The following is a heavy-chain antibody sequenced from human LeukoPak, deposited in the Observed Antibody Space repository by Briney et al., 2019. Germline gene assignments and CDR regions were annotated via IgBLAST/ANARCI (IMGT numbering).Heavy chain of an antibody. V-gene: IGHV3-23*01. CDR3: AKDSGDSSGWFSYFDY. J-gene: IGHJ4*02. D-gene: IGHD6-19*01. CDR2: FSGSAVST. CDR1: GFTFSNYA. Sequence: GGSLRLSCAASGFTFSNYAMSWVRQAPGKGLEWVSVFSGSAVSTLYADSVKGRFSISRDNSKNTLYLLMNSLRAEDTAVYYCAKDSGDSSGWFSYFDYWGQGTLVTLSS.